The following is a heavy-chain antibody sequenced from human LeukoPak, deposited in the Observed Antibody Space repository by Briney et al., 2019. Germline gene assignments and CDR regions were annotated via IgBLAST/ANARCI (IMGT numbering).Heavy chain of an antibody. D-gene: IGHD2-2*01. J-gene: IGHJ4*02. V-gene: IGHV3-23*01. CDR2: ISGSGDTT. CDR1: GFTFSSYS. Sequence: GGSLRLSCAASGFTFSSYSMNWVRQAPGKGLEWVSTISGSGDTTYYADSVKGRFTISRDNSKNTVYLQMNSLRAEGTAIYYCAREVPALDYWGQGTLVTVSS. CDR3: AREVPALDY.